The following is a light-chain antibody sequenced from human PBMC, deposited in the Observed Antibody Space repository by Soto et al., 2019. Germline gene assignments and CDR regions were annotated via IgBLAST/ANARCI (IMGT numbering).Light chain of an antibody. Sequence: EIVLTQSPATLSSSPGERATLSCRASQSVSSNLAWYQQKPGQAPRPLIYGASTRSTGIPARFSASGAGTEFTLTISSLQSEDFAVYYCQQYNNWPGTFGQGTKVDNK. V-gene: IGKV3-15*01. CDR1: QSVSSN. CDR2: GAS. CDR3: QQYNNWPGT. J-gene: IGKJ1*01.